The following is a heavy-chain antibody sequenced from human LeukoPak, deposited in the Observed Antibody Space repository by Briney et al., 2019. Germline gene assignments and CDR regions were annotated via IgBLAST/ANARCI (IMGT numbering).Heavy chain of an antibody. V-gene: IGHV1-8*03. CDR3: ARVDQARGGLIDY. D-gene: IGHD3-10*01. CDR2: MNPNSGNT. Sequence: AASVKVSCKASGYTFTSYDINWVRQATGQGLEWMGWMNPNSGNTGYAQKFQGRVTITRNTSISTAYMELSSLRSEDTAVYYCARVDQARGGLIDYWGQGTLVTVSS. J-gene: IGHJ4*02. CDR1: GYTFTSYD.